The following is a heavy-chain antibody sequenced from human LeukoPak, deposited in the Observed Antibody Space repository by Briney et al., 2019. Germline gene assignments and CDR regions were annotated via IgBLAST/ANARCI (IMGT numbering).Heavy chain of an antibody. J-gene: IGHJ3*02. CDR3: ARQSDVKVPPAAGSFDI. D-gene: IGHD3-16*01. CDR2: ISPDGYYI. Sequence: GGSLRLSCVVSGISLSNYAMTWVRQAPGKGLQWVSSISPDGYYIYYADSVKGRFTFSRGNSRNTLNLQMNSLGAEDTAIYYCARQSDVKVPPAAGSFDIWGLGTMVTVSS. CDR1: GISLSNYA. V-gene: IGHV3-23*01.